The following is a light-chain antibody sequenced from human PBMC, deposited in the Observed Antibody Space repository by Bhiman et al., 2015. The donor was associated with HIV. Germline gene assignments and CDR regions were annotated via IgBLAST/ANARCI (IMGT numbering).Light chain of an antibody. CDR1: NIGSKS. J-gene: IGLJ3*02. Sequence: SYELTQPPSVSVAPGKTARITCGGNNIGSKSVHWYQQKPGQAPVLVIYYDSDRPSGIPERFSGSKSGTSATLGITGLQTGDEADYYCGTWDGSLSAGVFGGGTKLTVL. CDR3: GTWDGSLSAGV. CDR2: YDS. V-gene: IGLV3-21*01.